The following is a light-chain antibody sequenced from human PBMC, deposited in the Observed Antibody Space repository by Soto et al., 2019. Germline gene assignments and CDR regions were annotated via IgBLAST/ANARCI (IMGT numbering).Light chain of an antibody. J-gene: IGKJ2*01. CDR2: AAA. CDR3: QQTDTYPYT. Sequence: DIQMTQSPSSVSASVGDSVTITCRASQGVSASLAWYQQKAGRAPKLLIYAAATLQTGVPSRFSGSYSGTDFTLTVTSLQPEDAATYYCQQTDTYPYTFGQGTNLEIK. CDR1: QGVSAS. V-gene: IGKV1D-12*01.